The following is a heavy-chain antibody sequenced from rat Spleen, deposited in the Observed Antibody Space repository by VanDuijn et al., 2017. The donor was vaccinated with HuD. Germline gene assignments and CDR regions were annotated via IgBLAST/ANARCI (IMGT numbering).Heavy chain of an antibody. D-gene: IGHD1-1*01. CDR2: ISYDDSST. V-gene: IGHV5-31*01. CDR3: ARPHYYYYVMDA. CDR1: GFTFNKYW. Sequence: EVQLVESGGGLVQPGRSLKLSCVASGFTFNKYWLTWIRQAPGKGLEWVATISYDDSSTYYRDSVKGRFTISRDNAKSTLYLQMNSLRSEDTATYYCARPHYYYYVMDAWGQGASVTVSS. J-gene: IGHJ4*01.